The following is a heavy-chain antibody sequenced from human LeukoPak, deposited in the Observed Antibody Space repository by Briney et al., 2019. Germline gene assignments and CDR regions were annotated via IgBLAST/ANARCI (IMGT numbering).Heavy chain of an antibody. CDR2: INPNSGGT. V-gene: IGHV1-2*02. J-gene: IGHJ5*02. CDR1: GYAFTGCY. CDR3: ARDHDCLSPPITGDWLDP. D-gene: IGHD3-3*01. Sequence: ASVKVSCKASGYAFTGCYIHWARQAPGQGLEWMGWINPNSGGTNYVQKFQGRVTLTRDTSTSTAYMELSRLRSDDTAVYYCARDHDCLSPPITGDWLDPWGQGTLVTVSS.